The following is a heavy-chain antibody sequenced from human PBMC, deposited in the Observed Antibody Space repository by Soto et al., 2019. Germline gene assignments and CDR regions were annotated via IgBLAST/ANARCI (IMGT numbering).Heavy chain of an antibody. Sequence: ASVKVSCKASGYTFTSYYMHWVRQAPGQGLEWMGIINPSGGSTSYAQKFQGRVTMTRDTSTSTVYMELSSLRSEDTAVYYCAREGIAARGDNWFDPWGQGTLVTVSS. CDR1: GYTFTSYY. J-gene: IGHJ5*02. CDR2: INPSGGST. CDR3: AREGIAARGDNWFDP. D-gene: IGHD6-6*01. V-gene: IGHV1-46*01.